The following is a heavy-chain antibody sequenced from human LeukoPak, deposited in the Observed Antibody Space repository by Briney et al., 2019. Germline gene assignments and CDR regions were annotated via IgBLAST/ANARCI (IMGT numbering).Heavy chain of an antibody. J-gene: IGHJ4*02. CDR1: GFTVSSNY. Sequence: PGGSLRLSCAASGFTVSSNYMSWVRQAPGKGLEWVSVIYSGGSTYYSDSLKRRFSITTDDSKKTMHYQMISLRAEDTDVYYCARDFWSGSYYWGQGTLVTVSS. V-gene: IGHV3-66*02. D-gene: IGHD3-3*01. CDR2: IYSGGST. CDR3: ARDFWSGSYY.